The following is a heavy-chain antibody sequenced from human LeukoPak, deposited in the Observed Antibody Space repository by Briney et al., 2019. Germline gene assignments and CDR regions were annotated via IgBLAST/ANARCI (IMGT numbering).Heavy chain of an antibody. D-gene: IGHD1-1*01. CDR1: GFTFSSYG. J-gene: IGHJ4*02. CDR2: IWYDGSNK. Sequence: GGSLRLSCAASGFTFSSYGMHWVRQAPGKGLEWVAVIWYDGSNKYYADSVKGRFTISRDNAKNSLYLQMNSLRAEDTAVYYCARDLNWDADYWGQGTLVTVSS. V-gene: IGHV3-33*01. CDR3: ARDLNWDADY.